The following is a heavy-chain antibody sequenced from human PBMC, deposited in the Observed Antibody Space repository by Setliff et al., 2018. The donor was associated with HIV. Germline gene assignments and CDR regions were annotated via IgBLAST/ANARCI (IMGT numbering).Heavy chain of an antibody. V-gene: IGHV1-69*10. CDR3: ARSRRIQLWLPLNY. D-gene: IGHD5-18*01. CDR2: IIPILGIA. Sequence: RASVKVSCKASGGTFSSYAISWVRQAPGQGLEWMGGIIPILGIANYAQKFQGRVTITADKSTSTAYMELSSLRSEDTAVYYCARSRRIQLWLPLNYWGQGTLVTVSS. CDR1: GGTFSSYA. J-gene: IGHJ4*02.